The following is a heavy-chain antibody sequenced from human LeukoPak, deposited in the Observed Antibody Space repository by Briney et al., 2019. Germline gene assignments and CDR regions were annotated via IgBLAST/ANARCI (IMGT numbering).Heavy chain of an antibody. V-gene: IGHV4-61*02. D-gene: IGHD6-13*01. CDR2: IYTSGST. CDR1: GGSISSGSYY. J-gene: IGHJ3*02. Sequence: SETLSLTCTVSGGSISSGSYYWSWIRQPAGKGLEWIGRIYTSGSTNYNPSLKSRVTISVDTSKNQFSLKLSSVTAADTAVYYCARRKSSSWSRDAFDIWGQGTMVTVSS. CDR3: ARRKSSSWSRDAFDI.